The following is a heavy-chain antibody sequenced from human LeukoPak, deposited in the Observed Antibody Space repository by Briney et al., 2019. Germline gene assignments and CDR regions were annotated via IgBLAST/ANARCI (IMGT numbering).Heavy chain of an antibody. Sequence: GGSLRLSCAASGFTFSSYAMSWVRQAPGKGLEWVSAISGSGGSTYYADSVKGRFTISRDNSKNTLYLQMNSLRAEDTAVYYCAKDRGGSSWYQGFPDYYYYYGMDVWGQGTTVTVSS. CDR1: GFTFSSYA. CDR3: AKDRGGSSWYQGFPDYYYYYGMDV. V-gene: IGHV3-23*01. CDR2: ISGSGGST. J-gene: IGHJ6*02. D-gene: IGHD6-13*01.